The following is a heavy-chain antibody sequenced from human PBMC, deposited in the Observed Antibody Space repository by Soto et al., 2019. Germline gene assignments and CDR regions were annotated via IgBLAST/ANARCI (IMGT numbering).Heavy chain of an antibody. CDR3: AIRVYSSGWRYFDY. D-gene: IGHD6-19*01. V-gene: IGHV7-4-1*01. J-gene: IGHJ4*02. CDR1: GYTFTSYA. CDR2: INTNTGNP. Sequence: QVQLVQSGSELKKPGTSVKVSCKASGYTFTSYAMNWVRQAPGQGLEWMGWINTNTGNPTYAQGFTGRFVFSLDTSVSTAYLQICSLKAEDTAVYYCAIRVYSSGWRYFDYWGQGTLVTVSS.